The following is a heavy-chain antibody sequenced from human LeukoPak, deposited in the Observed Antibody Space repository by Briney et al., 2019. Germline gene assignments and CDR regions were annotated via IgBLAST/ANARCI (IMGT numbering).Heavy chain of an antibody. J-gene: IGHJ3*02. CDR3: ARYHHRRHYDSQARDTFDI. V-gene: IGHV3-48*01. CDR1: GFTFSSYE. D-gene: IGHD3-22*01. CDR2: IGSSSSNI. Sequence: GGPLRLPCAASGFTFSSYEMNWVRQAPGKGLEWVSYIGSSSSNIYYTDSVKGRFPIYRDNAKTSLYLQMNSLRAENTAVYYCARYHHRRHYDSQARDTFDIWGQGTMVTVPS.